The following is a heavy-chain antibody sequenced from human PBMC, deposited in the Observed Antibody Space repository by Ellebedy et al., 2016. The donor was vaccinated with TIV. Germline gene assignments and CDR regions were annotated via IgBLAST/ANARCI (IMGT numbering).Heavy chain of an antibody. V-gene: IGHV1-8*01. CDR2: MNPNSGNT. CDR1: GYTFTSYD. J-gene: IGHJ4*02. CDR3: ARVFATGVRHLPW. D-gene: IGHD4-23*01. Sequence: ASVKVSCXVSGYTFTSYDINWVRQATGQGPEWMGWMNPNSGNTGYAQKFQGRISMTRNTSISTAYMELSSLRSEDTAVYYCARVFATGVRHLPWWGQGTLVTVSS.